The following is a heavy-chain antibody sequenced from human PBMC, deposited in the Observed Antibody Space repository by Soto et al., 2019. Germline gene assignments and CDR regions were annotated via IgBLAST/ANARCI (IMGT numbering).Heavy chain of an antibody. Sequence: QVQLVQSGAEVKKPGASAKVSCKASGYTFTSYYMHWVRQAPGQGLEWMGIINPSGGSTSYAQKFQGIVTMTRDTSTSTVYMELSRLRSEDTAVYYCARGLTTLIPLPYYYYMDVWGKGTTVTVSS. D-gene: IGHD4-4*01. J-gene: IGHJ6*03. CDR2: INPSGGST. CDR3: ARGLTTLIPLPYYYYMDV. CDR1: GYTFTSYY. V-gene: IGHV1-46*03.